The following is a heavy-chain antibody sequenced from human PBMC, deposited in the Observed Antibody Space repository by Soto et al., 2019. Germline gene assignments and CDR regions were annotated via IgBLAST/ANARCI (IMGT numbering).Heavy chain of an antibody. V-gene: IGHV2-26*01. CDR1: GFSFSNPRMI. CDR2: ISSSDVK. Sequence: QVTLKESGPVLVKPTETLTLTCTFSGFSFSNPRMIVSWIRQPPGKALEWLAHISSSDVKSYRTSLKSRLTILKDTSKSQVVLTSTNVDPMDTAPYYCARVLYYGMDVWGQGTTVTVS. J-gene: IGHJ6*02. CDR3: ARVLYYGMDV.